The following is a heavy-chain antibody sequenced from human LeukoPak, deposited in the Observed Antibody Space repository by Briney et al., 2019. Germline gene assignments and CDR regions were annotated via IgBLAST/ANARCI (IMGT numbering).Heavy chain of an antibody. CDR3: ARWGTSTRGEPEYYFDY. CDR1: GFTFSSYA. Sequence: PGGSLRLSCAASGFTFSSYAMHLVRQAPGKGLEYVSAISSNGGSTYYANSVKGRFTISRDNSKNTLYLQMGSLRAEDMAVYYCARWGTSTRGEPEYYFDYWGQGTLVTVSS. D-gene: IGHD1-14*01. V-gene: IGHV3-64*01. J-gene: IGHJ4*02. CDR2: ISSNGGST.